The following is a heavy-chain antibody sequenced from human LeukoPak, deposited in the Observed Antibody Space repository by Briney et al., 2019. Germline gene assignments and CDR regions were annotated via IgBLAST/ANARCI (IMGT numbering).Heavy chain of an antibody. J-gene: IGHJ4*02. D-gene: IGHD6-13*01. CDR3: VKVRGSSRVAGFDS. V-gene: IGHV3-64D*09. Sequence: PGGSLRLSCSASGFTFSSYSMYWVRQAPGKGLEYVSAISTNGGSTYYADSVKGRFFISRDNSKNTLYLQMSSLRVEDTAVYYCVKVRGSSRVAGFDSWGQGTLVTVS. CDR1: GFTFSSYS. CDR2: ISTNGGST.